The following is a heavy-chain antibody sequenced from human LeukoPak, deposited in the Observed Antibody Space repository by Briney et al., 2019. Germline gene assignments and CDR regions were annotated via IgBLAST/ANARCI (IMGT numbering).Heavy chain of an antibody. CDR2: IYYSGST. J-gene: IGHJ6*03. D-gene: IGHD2-15*01. V-gene: IGHV4-59*01. CDR1: GGSISSYY. CDR3: ARAPLSDCSGGSCRNYYYYYYMDV. Sequence: SETLSLTCTVSGGSISSYYWSWIRQPPGKGLEWIGYIYYSGSTNYNPSLKSRVTISVDTSKNQFSLKLSSVTAADTAVYYCARAPLSDCSGGSCRNYYYYYYMDVWGKGTTVTVSS.